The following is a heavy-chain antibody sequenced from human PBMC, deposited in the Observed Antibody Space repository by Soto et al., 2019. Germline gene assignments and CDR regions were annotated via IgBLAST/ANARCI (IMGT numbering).Heavy chain of an antibody. V-gene: IGHV1-18*01. CDR1: GYGFTTYG. CDR3: ARGRYGDY. D-gene: IGHD1-1*01. J-gene: IGHJ4*02. CDR2: ISAHNGNT. Sequence: QVHLVQSGAEVKRPGASVKVSSKGPGYGFTTYGITWVRQAPGQGLEWMAWISAHNGNTNYAQKLQGRVTVTRDTSTSTAYMELRSLRSDDTAVYYCARGRYGDYWGQGALVTVSS.